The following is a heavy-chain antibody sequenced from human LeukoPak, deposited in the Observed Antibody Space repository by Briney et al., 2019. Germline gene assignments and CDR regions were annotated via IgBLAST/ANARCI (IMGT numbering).Heavy chain of an antibody. Sequence: GGSLRLSCAASRFTFSIFGMHWVRQAQGKGLEWIAVISSDGTNKYYADSVRGRFTISRDNSKDTLYLQMSSLRIEDTAIYYCRAATRYLDYYYDYWGQGTLVTVSS. D-gene: IGHD3-22*01. CDR3: RAATRYLDYYYDY. CDR2: ISSDGTNK. CDR1: RFTFSIFG. J-gene: IGHJ4*02. V-gene: IGHV3-30*03.